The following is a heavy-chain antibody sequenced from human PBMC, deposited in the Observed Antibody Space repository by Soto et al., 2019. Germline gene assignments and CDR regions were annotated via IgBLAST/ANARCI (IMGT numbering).Heavy chain of an antibody. CDR2: ISSSSSYI. D-gene: IGHD6-6*01. Sequence: GGSLRLSCAASGFTFSSYSMNWVRQAPGKGLEWVSSISSSSSYIYYADSVKGRFTISRDNAKNSLYLQMNSLRAEDTAVYYCARDEYSSSFFQNYYYYMDVWGKGTTVTVSS. J-gene: IGHJ6*03. CDR1: GFTFSSYS. CDR3: ARDEYSSSFFQNYYYYMDV. V-gene: IGHV3-21*01.